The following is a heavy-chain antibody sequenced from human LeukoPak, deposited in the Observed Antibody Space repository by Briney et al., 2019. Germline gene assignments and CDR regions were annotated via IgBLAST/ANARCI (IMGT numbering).Heavy chain of an antibody. CDR1: AYTFTSYG. CDR3: ARDTPRGVPTIGSNFDY. Sequence: ASVKVSCKASAYTFTSYGISWVRQSPGQGLEWMRWISAYNGNTNYAQKLQGRVTMTTDTSTSTAYMELRSLRSDDTAVYYCARDTPRGVPTIGSNFDYWGQGTLVTVSS. V-gene: IGHV1-18*01. CDR2: ISAYNGNT. D-gene: IGHD5-12*01. J-gene: IGHJ4*02.